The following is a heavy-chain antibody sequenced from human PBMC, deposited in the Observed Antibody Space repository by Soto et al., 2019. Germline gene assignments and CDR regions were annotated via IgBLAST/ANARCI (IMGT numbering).Heavy chain of an antibody. D-gene: IGHD3-10*01. CDR2: IYYSGST. CDR1: GFSIRSYY. Sequence: SEALFLTCTVSGFSIRSYYWSWVRQPPGKGLEWIGYIYYSGSTNYKPYLRSRNTISVETAKNPYTLKLSSVDDADTAVYYCAGEGNGSGSYYYNYYMDVWDKGTTVTVTS. J-gene: IGHJ6*03. V-gene: IGHV4-59*01. CDR3: AGEGNGSGSYYYNYYMDV.